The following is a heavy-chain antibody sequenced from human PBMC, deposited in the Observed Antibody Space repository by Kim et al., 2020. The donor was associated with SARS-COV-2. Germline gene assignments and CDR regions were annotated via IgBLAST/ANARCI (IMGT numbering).Heavy chain of an antibody. D-gene: IGHD6-25*01. CDR3: AKGRVDGYYFDY. Sequence: GGSLRLSCAASGFTFISYAMTWVRQAPGKRLEWVSAISGSGGSTYYADSVKGRFTISRDNSRNTLYLQMNSLRAEDTAVYYCAKGRVDGYYFDYCGLGTLVTVSS. V-gene: IGHV3-23*01. J-gene: IGHJ4*02. CDR1: GFTFISYA. CDR2: ISGSGGST.